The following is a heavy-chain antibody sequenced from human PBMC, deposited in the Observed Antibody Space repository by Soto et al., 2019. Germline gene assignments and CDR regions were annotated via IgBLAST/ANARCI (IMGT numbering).Heavy chain of an antibody. D-gene: IGHD2-2*01. CDR3: ARDRYCSSTSCYLGGYYYYYYGMDV. Sequence: QVQLVQSGAEVKKPGASVKVSCKASGYTFTSYGISWVRQAPGQGLEWMGWISAYNGNTNYAQKLQGRVTMTTDTSTSPAVMELRSLRSDDTAVYYCARDRYCSSTSCYLGGYYYYYYGMDVWGQGTTVTVSS. CDR1: GYTFTSYG. CDR2: ISAYNGNT. V-gene: IGHV1-18*01. J-gene: IGHJ6*02.